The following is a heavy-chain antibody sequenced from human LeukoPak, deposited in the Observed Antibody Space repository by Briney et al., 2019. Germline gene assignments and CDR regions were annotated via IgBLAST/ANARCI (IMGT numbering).Heavy chain of an antibody. CDR2: ISGSGGST. Sequence: GGSLRLSCAASGFTFSSYGMSWVRQAPGKGLEWVSAISGSGGSTYYADSVKGRFTISRDNSKNTLYLQMNSLRAEDTAVYYCAKGYYYDSSGYYYYSDYFDYWGQGTLVTVSS. J-gene: IGHJ4*02. CDR1: GFTFSSYG. V-gene: IGHV3-23*01. CDR3: AKGYYYDSSGYYYYSDYFDY. D-gene: IGHD3-22*01.